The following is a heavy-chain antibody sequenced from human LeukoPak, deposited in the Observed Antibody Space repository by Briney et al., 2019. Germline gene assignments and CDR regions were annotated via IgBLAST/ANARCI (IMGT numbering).Heavy chain of an antibody. CDR2: INHSGST. CDR1: GGSFSGYY. D-gene: IGHD4-17*01. Sequence: SETLSLTCAVYGGSFSGYYWSWIRQPPGKGLEWIGEINHSGSTNYNPSLKSRVTISVDTSKNQFSLKLSSVTAADTAVYYCARGRYGDFPPFDYWGQGTLDTVSS. CDR3: ARGRYGDFPPFDY. J-gene: IGHJ4*02. V-gene: IGHV4-34*01.